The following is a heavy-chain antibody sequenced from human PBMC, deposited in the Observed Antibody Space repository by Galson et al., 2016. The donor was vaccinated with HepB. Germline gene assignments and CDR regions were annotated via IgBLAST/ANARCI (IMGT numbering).Heavy chain of an antibody. V-gene: IGHV3-15*07. J-gene: IGHJ4*02. CDR1: GFAVGNDW. CDR3: ALIRHTGFDN. Sequence: SLRLSCAASGFAVGNDWMHWVRQAPGKGPEWVGRIKAENAGGTIDYAAPVKGRFTISRDDSKNMMYLEMNSLKNDDTGVYSCALIRHTGFDNWGQGTLVTVFS. CDR2: IKAENAGGTI.